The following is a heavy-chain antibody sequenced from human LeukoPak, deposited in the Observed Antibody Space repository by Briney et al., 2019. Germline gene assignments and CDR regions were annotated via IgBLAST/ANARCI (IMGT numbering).Heavy chain of an antibody. J-gene: IGHJ6*03. CDR1: GFTFSNYN. D-gene: IGHD1-26*01. V-gene: IGHV3-21*01. CDR2: ITSSGTYT. CDR3: ARDPYSGNYGTYYYYYMDV. Sequence: GGSLRLSCADSGFTFSNYNMNWVRQAPGKAMEWVSSITSSGTYTFYADSVKGRFTISRDNAKNSLYLQMDSLGPEDTAVYYCARDPYSGNYGTYYYYYMDVWGAGTTVTISS.